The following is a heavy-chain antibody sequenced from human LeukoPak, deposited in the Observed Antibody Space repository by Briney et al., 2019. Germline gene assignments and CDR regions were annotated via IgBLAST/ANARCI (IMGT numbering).Heavy chain of an antibody. D-gene: IGHD1-26*01. CDR2: IYYSGST. CDR3: ARASGSYYGGWFDP. V-gene: IGHV4-59*01. CDR1: GGSISRYY. J-gene: IGHJ5*02. Sequence: SETLSLTCTVSGGSISRYYWSWIRQPPGKGLERIGYIYYSGSTNYNPSLTSRVTISVDTCKNQCSLKQSSVTAADTAVYYCARASGSYYGGWFDPWGQGTLVTVSS.